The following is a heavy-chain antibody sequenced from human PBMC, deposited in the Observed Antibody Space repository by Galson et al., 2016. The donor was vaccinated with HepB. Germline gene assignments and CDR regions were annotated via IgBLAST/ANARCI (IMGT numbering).Heavy chain of an antibody. CDR1: DFSFTTTGEC. J-gene: IGHJ4*02. CDR3: AHSSGIAVAGLRAGFDY. V-gene: IGHV2-5*02. CDR2: IYWDDDK. Sequence: PALVKPTQTLTLTCTFSDFSFTTTGECVGWIRQAPGKALEWLALIYWDDDKRYSPSLKTRLTITKDTSKKQVVLTMTNMDPVDTATYFCAHSSGIAVAGLRAGFDYWGQGALVTVSS. D-gene: IGHD6-19*01.